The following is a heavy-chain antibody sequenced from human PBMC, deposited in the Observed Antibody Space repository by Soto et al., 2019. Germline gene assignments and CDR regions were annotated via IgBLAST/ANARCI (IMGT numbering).Heavy chain of an antibody. D-gene: IGHD2-2*01. CDR1: GYTFTSYD. CDR2: KNPNSGNT. J-gene: IGHJ6*02. CDR3: ARGGVVVPAAYYYYYGMDV. Sequence: QVQLVQSGAEVKKPGASVKVSCKASGYTFTSYDINWVRQATGQELEWMGWKNPNSGNTGYAQKFQGSITMPRNASISTAYIELSSVRSEDTAVYYCARGGVVVPAAYYYYYGMDVWGQGTTVTVSS. V-gene: IGHV1-8*01.